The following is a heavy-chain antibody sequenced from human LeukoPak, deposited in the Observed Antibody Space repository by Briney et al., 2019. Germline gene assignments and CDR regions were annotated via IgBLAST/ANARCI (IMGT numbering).Heavy chain of an antibody. CDR3: ARDTATIYGDSDPNWFDP. Sequence: SVKVSCKASGGTFSSYAISWVRQAPGQGLEWMGRIIPIFGTANYAQKFQGRVTITTDESTSTAYMELSSLRYQDTAVYYCARDTATIYGDSDPNWFDPWGQGTLVTVSS. V-gene: IGHV1-69*05. CDR2: IIPIFGTA. J-gene: IGHJ5*02. CDR1: GGTFSSYA. D-gene: IGHD4-17*01.